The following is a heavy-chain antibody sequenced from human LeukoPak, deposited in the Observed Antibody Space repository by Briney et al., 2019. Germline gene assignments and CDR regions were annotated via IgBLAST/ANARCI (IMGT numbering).Heavy chain of an antibody. D-gene: IGHD5/OR15-5a*01. J-gene: IGHJ6*02. CDR3: AREVSPSDHYYYYGVDV. Sequence: SETLSLTCTVSGGXITSNYCSWIRQPPGKGLEWSGYAYYNGRANYNPSLKSRVTISVDTSKNQFSLNLSSVTAADTAVYYCAREVSPSDHYYYYGVDVWGRGTTVTVSS. CDR1: GGXITSNY. CDR2: AYYNGRA. V-gene: IGHV4-59*01.